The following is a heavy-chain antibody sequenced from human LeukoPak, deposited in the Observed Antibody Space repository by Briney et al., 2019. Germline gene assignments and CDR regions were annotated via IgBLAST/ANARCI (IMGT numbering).Heavy chain of an antibody. V-gene: IGHV3-30*04. CDR1: GFTFISYA. J-gene: IGHJ3*02. Sequence: GGSLRFSCAASGFTFISYAMHWVRQAPGKGLEWVAVISYDGSNKSYADSVKGRFTISRDNSKNSVYLQVNSLRAEDTAVYYCARDYYDSSGYYGSFAFDIWGQGTMVTVSS. CDR3: ARDYYDSSGYYGSFAFDI. CDR2: ISYDGSNK. D-gene: IGHD3-22*01.